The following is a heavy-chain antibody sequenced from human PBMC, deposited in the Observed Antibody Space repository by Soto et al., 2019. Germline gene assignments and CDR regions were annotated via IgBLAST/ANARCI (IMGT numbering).Heavy chain of an antibody. V-gene: IGHV4-34*01. Sequence: KLPETLSLTCADYGGSFSGYYWSWIRQPPGKGLEWIGEINHSGSTNYNPSLKSRVTISVDTSKNQFSLKLSSVTAADTAVYYCARDLDGDLDYWGQGTLVTAPQ. CDR2: INHSGST. CDR1: GGSFSGYY. CDR3: ARDLDGDLDY. D-gene: IGHD4-17*01. J-gene: IGHJ4*02.